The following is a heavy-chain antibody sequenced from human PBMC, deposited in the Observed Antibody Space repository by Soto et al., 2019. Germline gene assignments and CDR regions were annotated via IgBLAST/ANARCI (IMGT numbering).Heavy chain of an antibody. V-gene: IGHV3-53*01. J-gene: IGHJ5*02. CDR3: ARELGVGATQKYNWFDP. CDR2: IYSGSTI. D-gene: IGHD1-26*01. Sequence: PGGSLILSCAASGFTVSSNYMSWVRQAPGKGLEWVSVIYSGSTIYYADSVKGRFTISRDNAKNSLYLQMNSLRAEDTAVYYCARELGVGATQKYNWFDPWGQGTLVTVSS. CDR1: GFTVSSNY.